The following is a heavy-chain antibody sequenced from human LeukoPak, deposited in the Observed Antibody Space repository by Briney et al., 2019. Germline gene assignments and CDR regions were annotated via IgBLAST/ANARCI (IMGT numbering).Heavy chain of an antibody. CDR3: ASDSYSPEYFQH. CDR1: GFTVSSNY. CDR2: IYSGGST. J-gene: IGHJ1*01. V-gene: IGHV3-66*01. D-gene: IGHD2-15*01. Sequence: GGSLRLSCTASGFTVSSNYMSWVRQAPGKGLEWVSVIYSGGSTYYADSVKGRFTISRGNSKNTLYLQMNSLRAEDTAVYYCASDSYSPEYFQHWGQGTLVTVSS.